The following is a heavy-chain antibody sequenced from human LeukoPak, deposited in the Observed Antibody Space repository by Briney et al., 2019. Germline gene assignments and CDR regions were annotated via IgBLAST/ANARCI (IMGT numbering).Heavy chain of an antibody. J-gene: IGHJ4*02. Sequence: ASVKVSCKASGYTFTGYYMHWVRQAPGQGLEWMGWINPNSGGTNYAQKFQGRVTMTRDTSISTAYMELSRLRSDDTAVYYCAREHCSSTSCYGIDYWGQGTLVTVSS. D-gene: IGHD2-2*01. CDR3: AREHCSSTSCYGIDY. CDR1: GYTFTGYY. CDR2: INPNSGGT. V-gene: IGHV1-2*02.